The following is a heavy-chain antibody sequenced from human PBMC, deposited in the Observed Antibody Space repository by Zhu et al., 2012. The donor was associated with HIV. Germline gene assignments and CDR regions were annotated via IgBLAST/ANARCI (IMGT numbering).Heavy chain of an antibody. CDR2: ISTSGKI. Sequence: QVQLQQSGPRLVKPSETLSLTCIVSGGSLRNYYWNWVRQSPGKGLEWIGYISTSGKIIYNPFLKSRVTMSLGTSKNQLSLKVTSVTAADTAVYYCARDRLEATAPEVAFDIWGQGTVVTVSS. J-gene: IGHJ3*02. D-gene: IGHD1-1*01. CDR1: GGSLRNYY. CDR3: ARDRLEATAPEVAFDI. V-gene: IGHV4-4*09.